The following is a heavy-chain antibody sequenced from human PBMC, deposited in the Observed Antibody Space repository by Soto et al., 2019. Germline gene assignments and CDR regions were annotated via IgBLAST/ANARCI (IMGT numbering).Heavy chain of an antibody. CDR1: GFTFSSYE. Sequence: AGGFLRLSCAASGFTFSSYEMNWVRQAPGKGLEWVSYISSSGSTIYYADSVKGRFTISRDNAKNSLYLQMNSLRAEDTAVYYCARGHLGYFDYWGQGTLVTVSS. V-gene: IGHV3-48*03. J-gene: IGHJ4*02. CDR2: ISSSGSTI. CDR3: ARGHLGYFDY. D-gene: IGHD3-16*01.